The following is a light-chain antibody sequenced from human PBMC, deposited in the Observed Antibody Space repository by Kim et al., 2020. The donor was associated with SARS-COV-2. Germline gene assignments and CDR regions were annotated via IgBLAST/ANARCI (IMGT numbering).Light chain of an antibody. CDR3: CSYAGSYTWV. V-gene: IGLV2-11*01. CDR1: SSDVGGYNS. CDR2: DVS. J-gene: IGLJ3*02. Sequence: GQAVTISCTGTSSDVGGYNSVSWYQQHTGKAPKLMIYDVSKRPSGVPDRFSGSKSGNTASLTISGLQAEDEADYYYCSYAGSYTWVFGGGTQLTVL.